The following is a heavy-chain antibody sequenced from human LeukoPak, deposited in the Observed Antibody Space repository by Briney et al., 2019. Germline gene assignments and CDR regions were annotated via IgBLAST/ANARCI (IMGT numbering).Heavy chain of an antibody. V-gene: IGHV3-30-3*01. D-gene: IGHD3-3*01. Sequence: PGRSLRLSCAASGFTFSSYAMHWVRQAPGKGLEWVAVISYDGSNKYYADSVKGRFTISRDNSKNTLYLQMNSLRAEDTAVYYCARDRTYYDFWSGGYFDYWGQGTLVTVSS. CDR2: ISYDGSNK. CDR3: ARDRTYYDFWSGGYFDY. CDR1: GFTFSSYA. J-gene: IGHJ4*02.